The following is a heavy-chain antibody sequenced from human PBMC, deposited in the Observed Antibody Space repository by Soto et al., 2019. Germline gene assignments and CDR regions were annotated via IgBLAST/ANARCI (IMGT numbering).Heavy chain of an antibody. Sequence: PSETLSLTCTFSGDSISGYYWSLIRQPPGKGLEWIGYVYYSGSTNYSPSLKSRVTISVDTSKNQLSLKLNSVTAADTALYFCARHDNMTLGSQYLDSWGPGTLV. V-gene: IGHV4-59*01. D-gene: IGHD1-1*01. J-gene: IGHJ4*02. CDR3: ARHDNMTLGSQYLDS. CDR1: GDSISGYY. CDR2: VYYSGST.